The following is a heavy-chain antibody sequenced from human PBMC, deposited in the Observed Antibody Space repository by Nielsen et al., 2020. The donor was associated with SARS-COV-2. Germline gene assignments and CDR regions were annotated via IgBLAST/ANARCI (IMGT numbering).Heavy chain of an antibody. J-gene: IGHJ4*02. V-gene: IGHV3-23*01. CDR3: VKEVGSFGTRIDY. CDR2: ISGSGGST. Sequence: GESLKISCAASGFTFSSYAMSWVRQAPGKGLEWVSAISGSGGSTYYADSVKGRFTISRDNSKNTLYLQMNSLRAEDTAVYYCVKEVGSFGTRIDYWGQGTLVTVSS. D-gene: IGHD1-26*01. CDR1: GFTFSSYA.